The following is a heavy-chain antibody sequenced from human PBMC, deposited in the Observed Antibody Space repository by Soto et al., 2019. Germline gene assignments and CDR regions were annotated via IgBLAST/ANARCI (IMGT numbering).Heavy chain of an antibody. J-gene: IGHJ6*02. CDR2: ISYDGSNK. CDR3: ARDLKEQQLNDGMDV. D-gene: IGHD6-13*01. CDR1: GFTFSSYA. V-gene: IGHV3-30-3*01. Sequence: QVQLVESGGGVVQPGRSLRLSCAASGFTFSSYAMHWVRQAPGKGLEWVAVISYDGSNKYYADSVKGRFTISRDNSKNTLYLQMNSVRAEDTAVYYCARDLKEQQLNDGMDVWGQGTTVTVSS.